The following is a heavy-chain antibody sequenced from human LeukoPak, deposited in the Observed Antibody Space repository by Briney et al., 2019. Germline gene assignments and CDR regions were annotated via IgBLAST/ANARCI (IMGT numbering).Heavy chain of an antibody. V-gene: IGHV3-30*18. D-gene: IGHD3-10*01. CDR1: GFTFSSYG. J-gene: IGHJ4*02. CDR3: AKAFDYYGSGGGLDY. Sequence: GRSLRLSCAASGFTFSSYGMHWVRQAPGKGLEWVAVISFDGSNQYYADSVKGRFTISRDNSKNTMYMQMNSLRAEDTAEYYCAKAFDYYGSGGGLDYWGQGTLVTVSS. CDR2: ISFDGSNQ.